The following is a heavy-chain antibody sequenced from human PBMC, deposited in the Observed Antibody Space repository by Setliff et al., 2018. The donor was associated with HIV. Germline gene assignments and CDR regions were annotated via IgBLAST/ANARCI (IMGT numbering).Heavy chain of an antibody. CDR3: ARHFPSISLFFGDPGPFDR. J-gene: IGHJ4*02. D-gene: IGHD3-10*01. CDR2: IYPSGST. V-gene: IGHV4-61*09. CDR1: GGSITSGTYY. Sequence: KPSETLSLTCTVSGGSITSGTYYWSWIRQPAGKGLEWIGHIYPSGSTNYNPSLKSRVTIPMDTSTNQFSLKLTSVTAADTAVYFCARHFPSISLFFGDPGPFDRWGQGALVTVSS.